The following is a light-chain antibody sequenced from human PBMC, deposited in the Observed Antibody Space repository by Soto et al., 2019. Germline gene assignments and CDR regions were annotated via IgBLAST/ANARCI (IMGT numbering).Light chain of an antibody. CDR1: SNDVGGYNY. Sequence: QSALTQPASVSGSPGQSITISCTGTSNDVGGYNYVSWYQQHPGKAPKFLIYDVSNRPSGASNCFSGSKSGNTASLTISGLQAEDEADYYCSSYTGSTTLHYVFGTGTKVT. CDR2: DVS. CDR3: SSYTGSTTLHYV. V-gene: IGLV2-14*01. J-gene: IGLJ1*01.